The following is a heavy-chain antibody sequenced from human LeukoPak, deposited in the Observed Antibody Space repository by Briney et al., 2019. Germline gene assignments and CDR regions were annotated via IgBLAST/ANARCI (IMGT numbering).Heavy chain of an antibody. CDR1: GGSISSNY. Sequence: MTSETLSLTCTVSGGSISSNYWSWIRQPPGKGLEWIGYIYYSGSTNYNPSLKSRVTISVDTSKNQFSLKLSSVSAAAMAVYYCARDSPAPVATDYYYYMDVWGKGTTVTVSS. CDR3: ARDSPAPVATDYYYYMDV. J-gene: IGHJ6*03. D-gene: IGHD5-12*01. CDR2: IYYSGST. V-gene: IGHV4-59*01.